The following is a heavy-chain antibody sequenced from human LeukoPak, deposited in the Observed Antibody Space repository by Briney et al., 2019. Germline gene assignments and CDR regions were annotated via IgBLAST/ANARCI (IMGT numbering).Heavy chain of an antibody. Sequence: GGSLRLSCVTSGFTFSSYWMSWVRQTPGKGLEWVANVDQDGSGKNYVDSVKGRLTISRDNAKNLLFLQMNSLRPEDTAVYYCAGGPGFLIDCWGQGTLVTVSS. D-gene: IGHD3-3*01. V-gene: IGHV3-7*01. CDR3: AGGPGFLIDC. J-gene: IGHJ4*02. CDR2: VDQDGSGK. CDR1: GFTFSSYW.